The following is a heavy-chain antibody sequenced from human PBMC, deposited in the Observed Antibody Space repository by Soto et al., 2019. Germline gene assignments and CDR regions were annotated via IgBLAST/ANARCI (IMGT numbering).Heavy chain of an antibody. J-gene: IGHJ5*02. CDR3: ASESDKSGWFDP. Sequence: QVQLVQSGAEVKKPGSSVKVSCKASGGTFSSYAISWVRQAPGQGLEWMGGIIPLFGTANYAQKFQGRVTITAAKSTSTAYMELSSLRSEDTAVYYCASESDKSGWFDPWGQGTRVTFSS. CDR1: GGTFSSYA. V-gene: IGHV1-69*06. CDR2: IIPLFGTA.